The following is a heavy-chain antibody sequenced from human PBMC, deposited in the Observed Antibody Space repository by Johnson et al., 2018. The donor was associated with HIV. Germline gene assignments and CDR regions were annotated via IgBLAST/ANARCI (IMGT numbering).Heavy chain of an antibody. V-gene: IGHV3-30*04. CDR3: AFIEYSSLDAFDI. CDR2: ISYDGSNK. J-gene: IGHJ3*02. D-gene: IGHD6-6*01. Sequence: QVLLVESGGGVMQPGKSLRLSCEASGFTFSSYAMHWVRQAPGKGLEWVAVISYDGSNKYYADSVKGRFTISRDNSKNTLYLQMNSLRAEDTAVYYCAFIEYSSLDAFDIWGQGTMVTVSS. CDR1: GFTFSSYA.